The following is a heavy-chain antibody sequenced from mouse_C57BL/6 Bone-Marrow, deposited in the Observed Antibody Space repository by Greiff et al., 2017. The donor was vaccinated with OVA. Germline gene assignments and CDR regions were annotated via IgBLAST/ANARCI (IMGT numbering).Heavy chain of an antibody. V-gene: IGHV1-64*01. Sequence: QVQLQQPGAELVKPGASVKLSCKASGYTFTSYWMHWVKQRPGQGLEWIGMIRPNSGSTNYNEKFKSKATLTVDKSSSTAYMQLSSLTSEDSAVYYCAREAYYSNYVFDYWGQGTTLTVSS. J-gene: IGHJ2*01. D-gene: IGHD2-5*01. CDR1: GYTFTSYW. CDR2: IRPNSGST. CDR3: AREAYYSNYVFDY.